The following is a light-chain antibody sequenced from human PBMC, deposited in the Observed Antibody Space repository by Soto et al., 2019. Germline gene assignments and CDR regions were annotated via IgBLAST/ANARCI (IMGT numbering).Light chain of an antibody. CDR3: CSYAGSYTML. Sequence: QSALTQPASVSGSPGQSITISCTGTSSDVGGYKYVSWYQQHPGKVPKLMIYEVNKRPSGVPDRFSGSKSGTTASLTISGLQADDEADYYCCSYAGSYTMLFGGGTQLTVL. V-gene: IGLV2-11*01. CDR1: SSDVGGYKY. J-gene: IGLJ2*01. CDR2: EVN.